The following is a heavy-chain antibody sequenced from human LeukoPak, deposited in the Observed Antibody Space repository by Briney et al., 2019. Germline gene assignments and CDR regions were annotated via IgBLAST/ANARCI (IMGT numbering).Heavy chain of an antibody. D-gene: IGHD3-10*01. V-gene: IGHV4-34*01. Sequence: PSETLSLTCAVYGGSLSGYYWSWIRQPPGKGLEWIGEINHSGSTNYNPSLRSRVTISVDTSKNQFSLKLSSVTAADTAVYYCAREVVRGVIGLDYWGQGTLVTVSS. CDR3: AREVVRGVIGLDY. CDR1: GGSLSGYY. J-gene: IGHJ4*02. CDR2: INHSGST.